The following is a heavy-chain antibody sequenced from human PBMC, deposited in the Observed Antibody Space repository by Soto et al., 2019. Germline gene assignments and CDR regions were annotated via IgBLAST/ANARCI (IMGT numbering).Heavy chain of an antibody. CDR1: GYTFTSYG. CDR2: ISADNGNT. CDR3: ASSSGDCVWRSYRLYYFDS. D-gene: IGHD3-16*02. J-gene: IGHJ4*02. V-gene: IGHV1-18*04. Sequence: ASVQASSKASGYTFTSYGISWARPAPGQGLELMGWISADNGNTNYSQKLQGRVTMTTYSSTCTAYVCRRCLKSDDTAVYYCASSSGDCVWRSYRLYYFDSRGQGTRFTFSS.